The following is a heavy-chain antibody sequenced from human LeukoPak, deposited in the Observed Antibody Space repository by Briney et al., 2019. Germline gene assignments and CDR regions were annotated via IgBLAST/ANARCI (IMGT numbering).Heavy chain of an antibody. CDR1: GFTFSSYG. Sequence: GGSLRLSCAASGFTFSSYGMHWVRQAPGKGLEWVAFIRYDGSNKYYADSVKGRFTISRDNAKNSLYLQMNSLRAEDTAVYYCARESSYGPDYWGQGTLVTVSS. J-gene: IGHJ4*02. V-gene: IGHV3-30*02. CDR2: IRYDGSNK. D-gene: IGHD5-18*01. CDR3: ARESSYGPDY.